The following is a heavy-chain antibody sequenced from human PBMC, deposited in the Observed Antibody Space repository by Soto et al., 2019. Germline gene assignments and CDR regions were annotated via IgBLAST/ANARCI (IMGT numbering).Heavy chain of an antibody. D-gene: IGHD6-19*01. CDR3: ASAALAADYFGH. Sequence: PSETLSLTCTVSDGPISSGDYYWSWIRQPPGKGLEWIAYMYYGGNTYYNPSLKSRITISIDTSKNQVSLRVNPVTAADTAVYYCASAALAADYFGHWGQGILVTVSS. CDR2: MYYGGNT. CDR1: DGPISSGDYY. J-gene: IGHJ4*02. V-gene: IGHV4-30-4*08.